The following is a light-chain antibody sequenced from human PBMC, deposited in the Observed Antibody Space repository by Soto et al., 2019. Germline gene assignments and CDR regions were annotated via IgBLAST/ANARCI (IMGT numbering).Light chain of an antibody. V-gene: IGKV1-39*01. CDR2: AAS. CDR1: QSIGDN. CDR3: QRSLNTPPT. J-gene: IGKJ4*01. Sequence: DIPISQSPSSLYASVGDRVTIPCRASQSIGDNLNWYQQKPGTAPNLLIYAASSLQSGVPSRFSGSGSGTDFTLTISNLQPEDFVSYFCQRSLNTPPTFGGGTKVDIK.